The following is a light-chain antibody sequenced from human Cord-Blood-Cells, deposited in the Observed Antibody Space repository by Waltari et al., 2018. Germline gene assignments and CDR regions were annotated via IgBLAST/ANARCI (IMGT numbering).Light chain of an antibody. CDR2: DAS. CDR1: QSISSW. CDR3: QQYNSYS. Sequence: DIHMTQSPSTLSASVGDRVTITCRASQSISSWLAWYQQKPGKAPKLLIYDASSLESGVPSRFSGSGSGTEFTLTISSLQPDDFATYYCQQYNSYSFGPGTKVDIK. J-gene: IGKJ3*01. V-gene: IGKV1-5*01.